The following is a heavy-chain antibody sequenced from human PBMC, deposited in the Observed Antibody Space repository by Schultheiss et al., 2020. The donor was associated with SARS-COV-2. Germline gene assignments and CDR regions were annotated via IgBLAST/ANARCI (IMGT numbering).Heavy chain of an antibody. CDR1: GFTFSSYS. V-gene: IGHV3-21*01. CDR2: ISSSSSYI. D-gene: IGHD3-22*01. Sequence: GGSLRLSCAASGFTFSSYSMNWVRQAPGKGLEWVSSISSSSSYIYYADSVKGRFTISRDNAKNTLYLQMNSLRAEDTAVYYCARGGTYYYDSSGYWGAFDIWGQGTMVTVSS. J-gene: IGHJ3*02. CDR3: ARGGTYYYDSSGYWGAFDI.